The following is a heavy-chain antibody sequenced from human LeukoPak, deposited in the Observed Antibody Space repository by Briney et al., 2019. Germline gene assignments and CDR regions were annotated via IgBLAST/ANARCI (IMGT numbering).Heavy chain of an antibody. J-gene: IGHJ4*02. Sequence: KTSETLSLTCTVSGGSISSSSYYWGWIRQPPGKGLEWIGSIYYSGSTQYNPSLKSRVTISVDTSKNQFSLKLSSVTAADTAVYYCARTELELRRDGYNFPLPYFDYWGQGTPVTVSS. D-gene: IGHD5-24*01. V-gene: IGHV4-39*07. CDR2: IYYSGST. CDR1: GGSISSSSYY. CDR3: ARTELELRRDGYNFPLPYFDY.